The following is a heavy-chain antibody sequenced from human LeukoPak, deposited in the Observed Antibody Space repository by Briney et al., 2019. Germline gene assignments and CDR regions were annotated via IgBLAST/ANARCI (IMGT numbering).Heavy chain of an antibody. CDR1: GYTFTGYY. D-gene: IGHD6-6*01. Sequence: ASVKVSCKASGYTFTGYYMHWVRQAPGQGVEWMGWITPNTGDTNYAQKFQASVTMTSDTTISAAFMELTRLTSDDTAVYYCASYPRYSSSPPFDYWGQGTLVTVSS. CDR2: ITPNTGDT. CDR3: ASYPRYSSSPPFDY. J-gene: IGHJ4*02. V-gene: IGHV1-2*02.